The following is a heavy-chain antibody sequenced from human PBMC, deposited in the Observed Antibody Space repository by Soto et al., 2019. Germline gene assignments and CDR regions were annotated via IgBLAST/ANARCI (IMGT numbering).Heavy chain of an antibody. D-gene: IGHD3-22*01. Sequence: QVYLVQSGAEVKKPGSSVKVSCKALRGTFTNYAFSWVRQAPGQGLEWMGGIMHFFGYGNYAQKFQGRINITEDESTSSVYLELTSLRSEYTAVYYWARDRAGYYSHFVYWGQGTLVTVSS. CDR1: RGTFTNYA. V-gene: IGHV1-69*01. CDR3: ARDRAGYYSHFVY. CDR2: IMHFFGYG. J-gene: IGHJ4*02.